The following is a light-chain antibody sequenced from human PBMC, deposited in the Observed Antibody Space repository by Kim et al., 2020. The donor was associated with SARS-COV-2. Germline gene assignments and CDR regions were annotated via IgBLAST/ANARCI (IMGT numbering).Light chain of an antibody. CDR3: QQYNNWPRT. Sequence: EIVMTQSPATLSVSPGERATLSCRASRSVSSNLAWYQQRPGQAPRLLIYGASTRATGIPARFSGSGSGTEFTLTISSLQSEDFAVYYCQQYNNWPRTFGQGTKVEIE. CDR1: RSVSSN. V-gene: IGKV3-15*01. CDR2: GAS. J-gene: IGKJ1*01.